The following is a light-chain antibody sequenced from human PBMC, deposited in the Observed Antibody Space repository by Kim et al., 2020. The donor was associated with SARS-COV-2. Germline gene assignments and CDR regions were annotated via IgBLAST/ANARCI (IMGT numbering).Light chain of an antibody. J-gene: IGLJ2*01. Sequence: SVSPGQTASITCAGDELGDKYACWYQQKPGQSPLLVIYQDSKRPSGIPGRFSGSNSGNTATLTISGPQAMDEADYYCQAWDSSTVVFGGGTQLTVL. CDR3: QAWDSSTVV. CDR1: ELGDKY. V-gene: IGLV3-1*01. CDR2: QDS.